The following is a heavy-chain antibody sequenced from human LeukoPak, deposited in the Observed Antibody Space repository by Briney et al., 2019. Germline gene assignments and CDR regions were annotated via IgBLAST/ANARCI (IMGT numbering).Heavy chain of an antibody. J-gene: IGHJ4*02. Sequence: SETLSLTCTDSGGSLSSYYWSWIRQPPRAGLEWIGYIYYSGSTNYNPSLKSRVTISVDTSKNQFSLKLSSVTAADTAVYYCARGGDYDYVWGSYRSHFDYWGQGTLVTVSS. D-gene: IGHD3-16*02. V-gene: IGHV4-59*01. CDR2: IYYSGST. CDR3: ARGGDYDYVWGSYRSHFDY. CDR1: GGSLSSYY.